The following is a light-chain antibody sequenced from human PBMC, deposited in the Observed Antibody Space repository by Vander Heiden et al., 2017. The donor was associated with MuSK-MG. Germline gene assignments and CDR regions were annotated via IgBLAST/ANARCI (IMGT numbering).Light chain of an antibody. Sequence: DTQMTQSPSSLSASVGDRVTIICRASQSISSYLNWYQQKPGRGPKLLIYAASSLQSGVPSRFSGSGSGTDFTLTISRLQPEDFATYYCQQRVSMPWTFGQGTKVEIK. CDR3: QQRVSMPWT. CDR2: AAS. CDR1: QSISSY. V-gene: IGKV1-39*01. J-gene: IGKJ1*01.